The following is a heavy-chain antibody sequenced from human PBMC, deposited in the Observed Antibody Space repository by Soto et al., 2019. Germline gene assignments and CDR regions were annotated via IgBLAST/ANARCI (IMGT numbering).Heavy chain of an antibody. Sequence: ASVKVSCKASGGTFSSYAISWVRQAPGQGLEWMGGIIPIFGTANYAQKFQGRVTITADESTSTAYMELSSLRSEDTAVYYCARVVYGSLDAFDIWGQGTMVTVSS. D-gene: IGHD1-26*01. CDR2: IIPIFGTA. V-gene: IGHV1-69*13. J-gene: IGHJ3*02. CDR3: ARVVYGSLDAFDI. CDR1: GGTFSSYA.